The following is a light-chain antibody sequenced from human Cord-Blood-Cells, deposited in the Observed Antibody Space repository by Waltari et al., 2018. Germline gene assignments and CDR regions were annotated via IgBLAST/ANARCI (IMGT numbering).Light chain of an antibody. CDR2: YDS. CDR1: NSGSKS. V-gene: IGLV3-21*04. Sequence: SYVLTQPPSVSVAPGKTARITCGGNNSGSKSVHWYQQKPGQAPVLVIYYDSDRASGIPERFPGSNSGNTATLTISRVEAGDEADYYCQVWDSSSDHYVFGTGTKVTVL. CDR3: QVWDSSSDHYV. J-gene: IGLJ1*01.